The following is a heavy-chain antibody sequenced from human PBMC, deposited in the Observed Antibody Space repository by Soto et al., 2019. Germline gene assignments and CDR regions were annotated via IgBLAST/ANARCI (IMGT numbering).Heavy chain of an antibody. CDR2: ISTSNYI. CDR3: AREGGYCYGSTCRYFDY. D-gene: IGHD2-15*01. J-gene: IGHJ4*02. CDR1: GLTSNPNY. V-gene: IGHV3-21*01. Sequence: GGSLRLSCQPSGLTSNPNYINWARKPPGKGLEWVSSISTSNYIYYADSVKGRFTISKDNAKNSLYLQMNSLRAEDTAVYYCAREGGYCYGSTCRYFDYWGQGALVTVSS.